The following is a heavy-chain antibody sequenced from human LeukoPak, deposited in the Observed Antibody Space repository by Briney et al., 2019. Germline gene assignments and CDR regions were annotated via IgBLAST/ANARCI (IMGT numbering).Heavy chain of an antibody. Sequence: SETLSLTCAVYGGSFSGYYWSWIRQPPGKGLEWIGEINHSGSTNYNPSLKSRVTISVDTSKNQFSLKLSSVTAEDTAVYYCAREGYSSGWYLNYYYMDVWGKGTTVTVSS. D-gene: IGHD6-19*01. V-gene: IGHV4-34*01. CDR3: AREGYSSGWYLNYYYMDV. CDR2: INHSGST. J-gene: IGHJ6*03. CDR1: GGSFSGYY.